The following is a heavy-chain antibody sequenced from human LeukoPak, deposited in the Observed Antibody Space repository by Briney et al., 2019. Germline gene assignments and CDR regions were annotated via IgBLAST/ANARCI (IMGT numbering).Heavy chain of an antibody. CDR1: GYRFSNYW. J-gene: IGHJ5*02. V-gene: IGHV5-51*01. CDR2: MYPGDSDA. CDR3: ARGPYAYTSSATLGSYNWFDP. Sequence: GESLKISCKGSGYRFSNYWIGWVRQMPGRGLECMGIMYPGDSDARYSPSFQGQITMSADKSIDTAYLQWNSLKASDTAMYYCARGPYAYTSSATLGSYNWFDPWGQGSLVTVSS. D-gene: IGHD2-2*02.